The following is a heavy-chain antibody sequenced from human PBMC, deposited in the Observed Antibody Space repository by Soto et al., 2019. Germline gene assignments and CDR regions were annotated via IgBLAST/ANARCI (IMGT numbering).Heavy chain of an antibody. CDR2: IRYDGSNK. J-gene: IGHJ4*02. D-gene: IGHD6-6*01. V-gene: IGHV3-33*01. Sequence: QVQLVESGGGVVQPGRSLRLSCAASGFTFSSYGMHWVRQAPGKGLEWVAVIRYDGSNKYYADSVKGRFTISRDNSKNTLYLQMNSLRAEDTAVYYCARGGIIGYSSSPRPYYFDYWGQGTLVTVSS. CDR1: GFTFSSYG. CDR3: ARGGIIGYSSSPRPYYFDY.